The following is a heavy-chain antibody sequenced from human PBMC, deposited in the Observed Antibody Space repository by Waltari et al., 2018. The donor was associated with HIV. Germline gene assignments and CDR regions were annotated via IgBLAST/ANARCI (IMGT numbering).Heavy chain of an antibody. CDR2: ISYSGST. D-gene: IGHD2-21*02. V-gene: IGHV4-39*01. CDR1: GDSISSISSY. Sequence: QLQLQESGPGLVKPSETLSLTCTVSGDSISSISSYWGWIRQPPGKGLEWIGSISYSGSTYYNPSLKSRVTISVDTSKNQFSLKLSSVTAADTAVYYCARRAVVVTAKGPFDPWGQGTLVTVSS. CDR3: ARRAVVVTAKGPFDP. J-gene: IGHJ5*02.